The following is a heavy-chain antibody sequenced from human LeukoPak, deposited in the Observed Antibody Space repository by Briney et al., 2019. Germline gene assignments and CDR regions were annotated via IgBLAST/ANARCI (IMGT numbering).Heavy chain of an antibody. CDR2: IYHSGTT. V-gene: IGHV4-59*12. Sequence: SETLSLTCTVSGGSISSYYWSWIRQPPGKGLEWIGYIYHSGTTNYNPSLKSRVTISVDKSKNQFSLKLSSVTAADTAVYYCASNYYDSSGYQGDYWGQGTLVTVSS. J-gene: IGHJ4*02. CDR1: GGSISSYY. D-gene: IGHD3-22*01. CDR3: ASNYYDSSGYQGDY.